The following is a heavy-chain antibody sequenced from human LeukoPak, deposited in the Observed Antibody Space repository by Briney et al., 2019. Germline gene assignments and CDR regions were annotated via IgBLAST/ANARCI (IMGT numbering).Heavy chain of an antibody. J-gene: IGHJ4*02. CDR1: GGSFSGYY. V-gene: IGHV4-34*01. CDR3: ARHFDGWYQRSGYFDY. Sequence: SETLSLTCAVYGGSFSGYYWSWIRQPPGKGLEWLGEINHSGSTNYNPSLKSRVTISVDTSKNQFSLKLSSVTAADTAVYYCARHFDGWYQRSGYFDYWGQGTLVTVSS. CDR2: INHSGST. D-gene: IGHD6-19*01.